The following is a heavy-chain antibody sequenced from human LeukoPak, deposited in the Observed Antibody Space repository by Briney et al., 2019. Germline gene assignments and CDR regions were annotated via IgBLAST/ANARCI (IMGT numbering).Heavy chain of an antibody. J-gene: IGHJ2*01. Sequence: RGESLKISCKGFGYSFTSYWISWVRQMPGKGLEWMGRIDPSDSETNYSPSFQGHVTISADKSISTAYLQWSSLKASDTAMYYCARLYCSGGRCYPDWYFDLWGRGTLVTVSS. V-gene: IGHV5-10-1*01. CDR2: IDPSDSET. CDR3: ARLYCSGGRCYPDWYFDL. D-gene: IGHD2-15*01. CDR1: GYSFTSYW.